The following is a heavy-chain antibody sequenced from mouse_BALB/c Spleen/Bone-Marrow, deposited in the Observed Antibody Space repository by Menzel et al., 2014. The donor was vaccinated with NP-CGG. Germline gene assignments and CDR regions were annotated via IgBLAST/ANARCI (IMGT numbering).Heavy chain of an antibody. CDR1: GYTFTNYD. Sequence: LQQPGPELVKPGALVEISCKASGYTFTNYDINWVKQRPGQGLEWIGWIYPGDGSTKYNERFKGKAKLTADKSSSTAYMQRSCLASEIAVVCFCARGGGYSGYFDVGGPGTPVTVSS. V-gene: IGHV1S33*01. CDR2: IYPGDGST. CDR3: ARGGGYSGYFDV. D-gene: IGHD2-3*01. J-gene: IGHJ1*01.